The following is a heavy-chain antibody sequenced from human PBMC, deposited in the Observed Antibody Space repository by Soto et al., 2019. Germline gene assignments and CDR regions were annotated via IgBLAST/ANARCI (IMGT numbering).Heavy chain of an antibody. D-gene: IGHD3-10*01. CDR2: INYSGST. V-gene: IGHV4-34*01. J-gene: IGHJ6*02. Sequence: SETLSLTCAVYGGSCIGYYWSWIRQPPGKGLEWIGEINYSGSTNYNPSLKSRVTISVDTSKNQFSLKLSSVTAADTAVYYCARGRRVRGVIRGNYYYYGMDVWGQGTTVTVSS. CDR3: ARGRRVRGVIRGNYYYYGMDV. CDR1: GGSCIGYY.